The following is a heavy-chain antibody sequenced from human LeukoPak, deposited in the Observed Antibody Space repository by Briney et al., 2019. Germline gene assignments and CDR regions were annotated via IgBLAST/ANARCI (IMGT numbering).Heavy chain of an antibody. CDR2: ISSSGSTI. D-gene: IGHD3-10*01. CDR1: GFTFSSYE. V-gene: IGHV3-48*03. Sequence: GGSLRLSCAASGFTFSSYEMNWVRQAPGKGLEWVSYISSSGSTIYYADSVKGRFTISRDNAKNSLYLQMNSLRAEDTAVYYCARPLWSYAFDIWGQGTMVTVSS. J-gene: IGHJ3*02. CDR3: ARPLWSYAFDI.